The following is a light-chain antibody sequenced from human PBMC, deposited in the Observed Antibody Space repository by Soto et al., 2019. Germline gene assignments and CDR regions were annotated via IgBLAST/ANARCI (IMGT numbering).Light chain of an antibody. Sequence: EIVMTQSPATLSVSPGERATLSCRASHRVSSNLAWYQQKPGQAPRLLIYGASTRATGIPARFSGSGSGTEFTLTISSLQSEDFAVYYCQQYNNWPPWTFGQGTKVDIK. V-gene: IGKV3-15*01. CDR1: HRVSSN. J-gene: IGKJ1*01. CDR2: GAS. CDR3: QQYNNWPPWT.